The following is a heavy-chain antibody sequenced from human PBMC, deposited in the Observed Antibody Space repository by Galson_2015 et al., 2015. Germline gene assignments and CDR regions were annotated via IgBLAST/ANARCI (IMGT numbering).Heavy chain of an antibody. CDR3: ARDLNVDTAMVPYYYYGMDV. V-gene: IGHV1-69*10. CDR1: GGTFSSYA. CDR2: IIPIFGIA. J-gene: IGHJ6*02. Sequence: SVKVSCKASGGTFSSYAISWVRQAPGQGLEWMGGIIPIFGIANYAQKFQGRVTITADKSTSTAYMELSSLRSEDTAVYYCARDLNVDTAMVPYYYYGMDVWGQGTTVTVSS. D-gene: IGHD5-18*01.